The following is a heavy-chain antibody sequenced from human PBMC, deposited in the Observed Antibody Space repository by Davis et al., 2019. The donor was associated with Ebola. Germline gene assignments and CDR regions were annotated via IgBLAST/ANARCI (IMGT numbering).Heavy chain of an antibody. CDR1: GYSISSEYY. D-gene: IGHD2-2*01. CDR3: ARGVAQGYCSGTSCSTHFLDY. V-gene: IGHV4-38-2*02. CDR2: IYHSGNT. Sequence: SETLSLTCTVSGYSISSEYYWGWIRQPPGKGLEWIGSIYHSGNTHYNPSLKSRVTISVDTSKNQFSLKVSSVTAADTAVYYCARGVAQGYCSGTSCSTHFLDYWGQGARVTVSS. J-gene: IGHJ4*02.